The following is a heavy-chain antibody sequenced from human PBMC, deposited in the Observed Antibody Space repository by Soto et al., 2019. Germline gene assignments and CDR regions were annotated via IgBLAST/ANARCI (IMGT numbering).Heavy chain of an antibody. CDR1: GFTFSSYG. V-gene: IGHV3-33*01. J-gene: IGHJ6*02. CDR3: AREQGGYYDSSGVYGMDV. CDR2: IWYDGSNK. Sequence: QVQLVESGGGVVQPGRSLRLSCAASGFTFSSYGMHWVRQAPGKGLEWVAVIWYDGSNKYYADSVKGRFTISRDNSKNTLYLQMNSLRDEDTAVYYCAREQGGYYDSSGVYGMDVWGQGTTVTVSS. D-gene: IGHD3-22*01.